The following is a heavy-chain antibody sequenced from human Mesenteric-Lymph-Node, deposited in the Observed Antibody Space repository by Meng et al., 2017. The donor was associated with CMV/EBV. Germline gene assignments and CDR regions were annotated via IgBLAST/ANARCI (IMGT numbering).Heavy chain of an antibody. CDR1: GYTFTSYD. J-gene: IGHJ6*02. D-gene: IGHD1-26*01. CDR3: ARLGALGVGTTSGPPYYYYYYGMDV. Sequence: ASAKVSCKASGYTFTSYDINWGGQATGQGLEWMGWMNPNSGNTGYAQKFQGRVTMTRNTSISTAYMELSSLRSEDTAVYYCARLGALGVGTTSGPPYYYYYYGMDVWGQGTTVTVSS. CDR2: MNPNSGNT. V-gene: IGHV1-8*01.